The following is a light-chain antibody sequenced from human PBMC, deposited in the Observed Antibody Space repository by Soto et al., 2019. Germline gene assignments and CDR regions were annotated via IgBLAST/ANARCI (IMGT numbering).Light chain of an antibody. Sequence: QSALTQPASVSGSPGQSITISCTGSSRDVGGYNFVSWYQHYEGKAPKLLIYEVTNRPSGVSDRFSGSKSGNTASLTISGLQAEDEADYFCSSYTTTTSPVIFGGGTQLTVL. CDR1: SRDVGGYNF. J-gene: IGLJ2*01. CDR3: SSYTTTTSPVI. V-gene: IGLV2-14*01. CDR2: EVT.